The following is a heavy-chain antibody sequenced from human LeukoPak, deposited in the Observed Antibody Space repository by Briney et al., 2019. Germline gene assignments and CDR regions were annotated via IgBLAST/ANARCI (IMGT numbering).Heavy chain of an antibody. J-gene: IGHJ4*02. D-gene: IGHD4-23*01. Sequence: PGGSLRLSCAASGFTFSSYEMNWVRQAPGKGLEWVSYISSSGSTIYYADSVKGRFTISRDNAKNSLYLQMNSLRAEDTAVYYCARSHTVVTPYYFDYWGQGTLVTVSS. CDR1: GFTFSSYE. V-gene: IGHV3-48*03. CDR2: ISSSGSTI. CDR3: ARSHTVVTPYYFDY.